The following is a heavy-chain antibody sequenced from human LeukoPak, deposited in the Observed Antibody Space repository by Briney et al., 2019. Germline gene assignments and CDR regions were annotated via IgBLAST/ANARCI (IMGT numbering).Heavy chain of an antibody. CDR1: GYTFTSYY. D-gene: IGHD6-13*01. V-gene: IGHV1-46*01. Sequence: GASVKVSCKASGYTFTSYYMHWVRQAPGQGLEWMGIINPSGGSTSYAQKFQGRVTMTRDTSTSTVYMGLSSLRSEDTAVYYCARDQEQQLVPPHYYYYMDVWGKGTTVTVSS. J-gene: IGHJ6*03. CDR2: INPSGGST. CDR3: ARDQEQQLVPPHYYYYMDV.